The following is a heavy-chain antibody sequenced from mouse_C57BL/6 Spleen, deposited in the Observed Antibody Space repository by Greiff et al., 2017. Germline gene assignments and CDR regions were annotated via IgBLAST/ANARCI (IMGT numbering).Heavy chain of an antibody. V-gene: IGHV1-50*01. CDR2: IDPSDSYT. D-gene: IGHD3-2*02. CDR1: GYTFTSYW. J-gene: IGHJ2*01. CDR3: ARGDSSGYVGY. Sequence: VQLQQSGAELVKPGASVKLSCKASGYTFTSYWMQWVKQRPGQGLEWIGEIDPSDSYTNYNQKFKGKATLTVDTSSSTAYMQLSSLTSEDSAVYYCARGDSSGYVGYWGQGTTLTVSS.